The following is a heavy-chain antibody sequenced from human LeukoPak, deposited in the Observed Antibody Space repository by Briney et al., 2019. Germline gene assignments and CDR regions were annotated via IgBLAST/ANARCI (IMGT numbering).Heavy chain of an antibody. V-gene: IGHV4-34*01. D-gene: IGHD3-10*01. CDR1: GGSFSGYY. Sequence: SETLSLTCAVYGGSFSGYYWSWIRQPPGKGLEWIGEINHSGSTNYNPSLKSRVTISVDTSKNQFSLKLGSVTAADTAVYYCARAGGTYYYGSGSYSNWFDPWGQGTLVTVSS. J-gene: IGHJ5*02. CDR2: INHSGST. CDR3: ARAGGTYYYGSGSYSNWFDP.